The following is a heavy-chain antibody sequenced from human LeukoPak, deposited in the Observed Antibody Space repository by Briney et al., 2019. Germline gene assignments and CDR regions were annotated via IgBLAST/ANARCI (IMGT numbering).Heavy chain of an antibody. J-gene: IGHJ6*03. CDR1: GYSFTSYW. CDR2: IYPGSSDT. V-gene: IGHV5-51*01. CDR3: ARQHYYYYMDV. Sequence: GASLKISCKASGYSFTSYWIGWVRQMPGKGLEWMGMIYPGSSDTRYSPSFQGQVTISADTSISTAYLQWSSLKASDTAMYYCARQHYYYYMDVWGKGTTVTVSS.